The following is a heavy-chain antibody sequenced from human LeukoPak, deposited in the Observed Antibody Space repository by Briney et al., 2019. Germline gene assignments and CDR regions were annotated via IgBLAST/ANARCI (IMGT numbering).Heavy chain of an antibody. V-gene: IGHV3-7*01. Sequence: GGSLRLSCAASGFSFSGYWMKWVRQDPGKGLEWVANIKEDGSEKYYVDSVKGRFTISRDNAKNSLYLQMNSLRVEDTAVYYCARGGVRRGFYDYWGQGTLVTVSS. J-gene: IGHJ4*02. CDR2: IKEDGSEK. CDR3: ARGGVRRGFYDY. CDR1: GFSFSGYW. D-gene: IGHD1-14*01.